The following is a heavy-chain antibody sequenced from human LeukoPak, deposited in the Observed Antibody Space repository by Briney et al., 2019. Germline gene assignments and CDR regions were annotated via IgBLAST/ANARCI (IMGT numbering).Heavy chain of an antibody. J-gene: IGHJ4*02. CDR1: GYTFTNYY. V-gene: IGHV1-46*01. Sequence: ASVKVSCKASGYTFTNYYIHWVRQAPGQGLEWMGLINPGGDNTDYAQNFQGRVTMTRDTSTSTVYMGLGSLRSADTAVYYCARTRGYDYLWGSYRYLDYWGQGTLVTVSS. D-gene: IGHD3-16*02. CDR2: INPGGDNT. CDR3: ARTRGYDYLWGSYRYLDY.